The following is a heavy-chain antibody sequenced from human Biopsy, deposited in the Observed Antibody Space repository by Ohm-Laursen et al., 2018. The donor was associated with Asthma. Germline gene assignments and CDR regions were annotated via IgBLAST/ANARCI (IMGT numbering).Heavy chain of an antibody. CDR1: GGSVSSGSHY. CDR2: ISYSGST. J-gene: IGHJ4*02. CDR3: ARDFVDSAMDYFDH. D-gene: IGHD5-18*01. Sequence: SDTLSLTCTVSGGSVSSGSHYWSWIRQPPGKGLEWIGYISYSGSTNYNPSLKSRVTISVDTSKNQFSLKLSSVTAADTAVYYCARDFVDSAMDYFDHWGQGALVTVSS. V-gene: IGHV4-61*01.